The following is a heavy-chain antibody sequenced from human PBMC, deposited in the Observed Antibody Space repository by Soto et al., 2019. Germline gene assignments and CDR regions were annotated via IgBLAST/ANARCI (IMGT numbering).Heavy chain of an antibody. CDR3: ARVVPGAEAWFGP. V-gene: IGHV1-18*01. CDR1: GYTFSNYG. CDR2: ISLYSDGT. J-gene: IGHJ5*02. D-gene: IGHD2-2*01. Sequence: VQLVQSGGEVKRPGASVKGSCKTSGYTFSNYGITWVRQAPGQPLEWLGWISLYSDGTNYAQKFQGRVSMTTDTSTTTAYMELRSLRSDDTAVYYCARVVPGAEAWFGPWGQGTLVTVSS.